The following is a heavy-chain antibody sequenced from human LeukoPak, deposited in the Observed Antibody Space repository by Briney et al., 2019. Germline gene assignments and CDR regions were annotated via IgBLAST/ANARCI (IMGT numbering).Heavy chain of an antibody. V-gene: IGHV3-13*01. CDR2: IGTAGDT. CDR3: ARGPYYYDSSGYYLAAFDI. Sequence: PGGSLRLSCAASGFTFSSYDMPWVRHATGKGLEWVSAIGTAGDTYYPGSVKGRFTISRENAKNSLYLQMNSLRAGDTAVYYCARGPYYYDSSGYYLAAFDIWGQGTMVTVSS. CDR1: GFTFSSYD. J-gene: IGHJ3*02. D-gene: IGHD3-22*01.